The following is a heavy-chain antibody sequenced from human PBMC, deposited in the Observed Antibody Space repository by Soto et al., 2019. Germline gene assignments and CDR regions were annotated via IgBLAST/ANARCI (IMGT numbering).Heavy chain of an antibody. V-gene: IGHV4-30-2*03. CDR1: GDTISTGGYT. CDR2: TYHSGST. Sequence: ASETLSLTCDVSGDTISTGGYTWAWIRQPPGKALEWIGHTYHSGSTYYNPSLKSRVTISVDTSKNQFSLKLSSVTAADTAVYYCARQPGHCGSTTCFGYYRVDVWGQGTTVTVSS. D-gene: IGHD2-2*01. J-gene: IGHJ6*02. CDR3: ARQPGHCGSTTCFGYYRVDV.